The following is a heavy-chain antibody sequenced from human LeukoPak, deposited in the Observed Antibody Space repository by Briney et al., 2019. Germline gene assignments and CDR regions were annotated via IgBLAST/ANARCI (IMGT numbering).Heavy chain of an antibody. J-gene: IGHJ6*03. CDR3: ARITNYYYMDV. D-gene: IGHD3-3*01. CDR1: GDSISTYY. V-gene: IGHV4-59*01. CDR2: LYYTGST. Sequence: SETLSLTCTVSGDSISTYYWTLIRQPPGKGLEWIGYLYYTGSTNYSPSLKSRVTMSVDTSKNQFSLKLSSVTAADTAVYYCARITNYYYMDVWGKGIMVTVSS.